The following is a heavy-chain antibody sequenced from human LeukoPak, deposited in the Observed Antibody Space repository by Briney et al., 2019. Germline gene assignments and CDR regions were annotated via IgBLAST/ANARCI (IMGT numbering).Heavy chain of an antibody. CDR2: INSDATST. Sequence: GGSLRLSCAASGFTLSSCWMHWVRQAPGKGLVWVSRINSDATSTSYADSVKGRFTISRDNAKNTLYLQMNSLRAEDTAVYYCARDLVSYGGNSMGYWGQGTLVTVSS. CDR1: GFTLSSCW. V-gene: IGHV3-74*01. CDR3: ARDLVSYGGNSMGY. D-gene: IGHD4-23*01. J-gene: IGHJ4*02.